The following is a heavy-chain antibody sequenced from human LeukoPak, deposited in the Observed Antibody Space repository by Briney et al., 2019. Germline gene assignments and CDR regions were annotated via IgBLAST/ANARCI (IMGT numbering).Heavy chain of an antibody. J-gene: IGHJ4*02. CDR3: ARHRALLWFGESDY. V-gene: IGHV5-51*01. CDR1: GYSFTSYW. D-gene: IGHD3-10*01. CDR2: IYPGDSDT. Sequence: GESLKISCKGSGYSFTSYWIGWVRQMPGKGLKWMGIIYPGDSDTRCSPSFQGQVTISVDKSISTAYLQWSSLKASDTAMYYCARHRALLWFGESDYWGQGTLVTVSS.